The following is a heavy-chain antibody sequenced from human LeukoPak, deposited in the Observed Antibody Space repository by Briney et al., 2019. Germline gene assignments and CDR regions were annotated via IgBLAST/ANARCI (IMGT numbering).Heavy chain of an antibody. J-gene: IGHJ5*02. V-gene: IGHV3-30*02. CDR3: AKGHQSSLNWFDP. Sequence: GGSLRLSCAASGFTFSSYGMHWVRQAPGKGLEWVAVIWYDGSNKYYADSVKGRFTISRDNSKNTLYLQMNSLRAEDTAVYYCAKGHQSSLNWFDPWGQGTLVTVSS. D-gene: IGHD6-6*01. CDR1: GFTFSSYG. CDR2: IWYDGSNK.